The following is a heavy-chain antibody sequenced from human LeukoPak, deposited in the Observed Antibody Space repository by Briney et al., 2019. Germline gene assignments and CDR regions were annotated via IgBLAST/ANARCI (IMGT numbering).Heavy chain of an antibody. CDR2: ISGSGGST. Sequence: GGSLRLSCAASGFTFDDYGMSWVRQAPGKGLEWVSAISGSGGSTYYADSVKGRFTISRDNSKNTLYLQMNSLRAEDTALYYCAKVVMVRGVISGFDYWGQGTLVTVS. J-gene: IGHJ4*02. D-gene: IGHD3-10*01. V-gene: IGHV3-23*01. CDR1: GFTFDDYG. CDR3: AKVVMVRGVISGFDY.